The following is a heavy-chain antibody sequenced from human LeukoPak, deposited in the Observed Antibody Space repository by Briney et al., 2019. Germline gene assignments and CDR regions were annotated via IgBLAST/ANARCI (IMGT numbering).Heavy chain of an antibody. CDR2: IYSGGST. D-gene: IGHD3-10*01. CDR3: ARDSNARGFGGVAHFDY. Sequence: SGGSLRLSCAASGFIVSSNYMSWVRQAPGKGLEWVSVIYSGGSTEYAESVKGRFTISRDNSKNTLYLQMNSLRVEDTAVYYCARDSNARGFGGVAHFDYWGQGTLVTVSS. CDR1: GFIVSSNY. V-gene: IGHV3-53*01. J-gene: IGHJ4*02.